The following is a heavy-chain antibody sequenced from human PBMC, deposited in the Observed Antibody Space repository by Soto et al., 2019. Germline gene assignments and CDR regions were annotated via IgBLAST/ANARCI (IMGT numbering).Heavy chain of an antibody. CDR1: GYTFTNHG. Sequence: GGSVKVSFKNCGYTFTNHGINWLLQSPGQGLEWMGWINPHNANTNYAQKLQGRVTMTTDTSTSTAYMDLRSLTSDDTAVYYCARDRVAGIWGDAFDIWGQGTMVTVSS. V-gene: IGHV1-18*04. D-gene: IGHD3-16*01. J-gene: IGHJ3*02. CDR3: ARDRVAGIWGDAFDI. CDR2: INPHNANT.